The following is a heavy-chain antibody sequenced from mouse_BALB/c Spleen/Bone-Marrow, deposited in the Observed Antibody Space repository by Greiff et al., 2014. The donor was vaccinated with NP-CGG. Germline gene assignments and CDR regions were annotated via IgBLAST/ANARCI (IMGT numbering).Heavy chain of an antibody. D-gene: IGHD4-1*01. CDR1: GFTFSSFG. Sequence: EVKLVESGGGLVQPGGSRKLSCAASGFTFSSFGMHWARQAPERGLEWVAYINSGSSTIFYADTVKGRFAISRDNPKNTLFLQMTSLRSEDTAMYYCTRGGNWEDFDYWGQGTTLTVSS. V-gene: IGHV5-17*02. CDR3: TRGGNWEDFDY. J-gene: IGHJ2*01. CDR2: INSGSSTI.